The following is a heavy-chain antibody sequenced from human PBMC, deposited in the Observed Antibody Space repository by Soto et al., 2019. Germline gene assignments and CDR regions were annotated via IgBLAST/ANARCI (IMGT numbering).Heavy chain of an antibody. CDR2: INSDGSNT. V-gene: IGHV3-74*01. Sequence: EVQLVESGGGLVQSGGSLRLSCAASGFTFTSYWMHWVRQAPGKGLVWVSRINSDGSNTTYADSVKGRFTISRDNGKNTLYLQMNSLRAEDTAVYHCVREEWVLLPEAFDVWGQGTMVTVSS. CDR1: GFTFTSYW. J-gene: IGHJ3*01. CDR3: VREEWVLLPEAFDV. D-gene: IGHD1-26*01.